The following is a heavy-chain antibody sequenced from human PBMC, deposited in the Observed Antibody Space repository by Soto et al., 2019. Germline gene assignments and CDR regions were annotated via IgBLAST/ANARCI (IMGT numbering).Heavy chain of an antibody. V-gene: IGHV5-51*01. D-gene: IGHD5-18*01. CDR1: GYSFTSYW. Sequence: PGESLKISCKGSGYSFTSYWIGWVRQVPGEGLEWMGIIYPGDSDTRYSPSFPGQVTTSADKSISTSYLQMDSLRAEDSGLYYCAKDIGNQIQLDHWGHGTLVTVSS. CDR2: IYPGDSDT. CDR3: AKDIGNQIQLDH. J-gene: IGHJ4*01.